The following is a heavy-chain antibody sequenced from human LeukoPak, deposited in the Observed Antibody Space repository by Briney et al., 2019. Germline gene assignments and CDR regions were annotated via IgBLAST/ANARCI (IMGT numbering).Heavy chain of an antibody. Sequence: SETLSLTCTVSGGSISNNYWSWIRQPPGKGLEWIGYIYYSGSTNYNPSLKSRVLISVDTSRNQFSLKLTSVTAADTAVYYCARRDSSWYQGGYYYYYMDVWGKGTTVTVSS. J-gene: IGHJ6*03. V-gene: IGHV4-59*08. D-gene: IGHD6-13*01. CDR1: GGSISNNY. CDR2: IYYSGST. CDR3: ARRDSSWYQGGYYYYYMDV.